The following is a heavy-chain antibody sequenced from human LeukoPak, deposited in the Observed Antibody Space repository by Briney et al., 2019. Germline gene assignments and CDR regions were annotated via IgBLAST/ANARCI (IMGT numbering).Heavy chain of an antibody. CDR3: SKSIVAVPAAYDY. CDR1: GFTFSSYA. CDR2: ISGSGGST. Sequence: GGSLRLSCAASGFTFSSYAMSWVRQAPGKGLEWVSAISGSGGSTYYADSVKGRFTISRDNSKNTLYLQMNSLRAEDTAVYYCSKSIVAVPAAYDYWGQGTLVTVSS. V-gene: IGHV3-23*01. J-gene: IGHJ4*02. D-gene: IGHD2-2*01.